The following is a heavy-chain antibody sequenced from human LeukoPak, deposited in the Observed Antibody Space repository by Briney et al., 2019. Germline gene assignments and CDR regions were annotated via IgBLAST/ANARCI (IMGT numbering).Heavy chain of an antibody. Sequence: GGSLRLSCTASGFTFRSYWMHWVRQIPGKGLMWVSRISNDGSSASYADSVKGRFTISRDDAKHTLYLQMNSLRAEDTAVYYCAKAPLPLRYFDWLLSPSFDYWGQGTLVTVSS. V-gene: IGHV3-74*01. CDR1: GFTFRSYW. CDR3: AKAPLPLRYFDWLLSPSFDY. J-gene: IGHJ4*02. D-gene: IGHD3-9*01. CDR2: ISNDGSSA.